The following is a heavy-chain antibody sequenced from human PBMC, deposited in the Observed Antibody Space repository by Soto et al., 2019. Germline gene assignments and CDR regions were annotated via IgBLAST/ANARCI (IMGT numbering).Heavy chain of an antibody. D-gene: IGHD3-10*01. CDR1: GYTFTSYG. Sequence: ASVKVSCKASGYTFTSYGISWVRQAPGQGLEWMGWIRAYNGNTNYAQKLQGRVTMTTDTSTSTAYMELRSLRSDDTAVYYCARKYYGSGSYPYYFDYWGQGTLGTVSS. J-gene: IGHJ4*02. CDR2: IRAYNGNT. V-gene: IGHV1-18*01. CDR3: ARKYYGSGSYPYYFDY.